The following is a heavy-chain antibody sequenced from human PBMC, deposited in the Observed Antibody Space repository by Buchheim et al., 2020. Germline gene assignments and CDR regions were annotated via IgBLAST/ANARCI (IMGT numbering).Heavy chain of an antibody. D-gene: IGHD1-1*01. J-gene: IGHJ4*02. CDR3: ARLEGGERGEPFDY. Sequence: QLQLQESGPGLVKPSETLSLTCTVSGGSISSSSYYWGWIRQPPGKGLEWIGSIYYSGSTYYNPSLKSRVTISVDTSQNQFSLKLSSVTAADTAVYYCARLEGGERGEPFDYWGQGTL. V-gene: IGHV4-39*01. CDR1: GGSISSSSYY. CDR2: IYYSGST.